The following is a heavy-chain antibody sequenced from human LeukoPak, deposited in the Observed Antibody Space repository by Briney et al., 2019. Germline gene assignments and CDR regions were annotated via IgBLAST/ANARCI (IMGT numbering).Heavy chain of an antibody. V-gene: IGHV4-59*12. Sequence: PSETLSLTCTVSGGSLSSYYWSWIRQPPGKGLEWIGYIYYSGSTNYNPSLKSRVTISVDTSKNQFSLKLSSVTAADTAVYYCARGGVAVVGNAPSSGFDYWGQGILVTVSS. D-gene: IGHD6-13*01. CDR2: IYYSGST. J-gene: IGHJ4*02. CDR1: GGSLSSYY. CDR3: ARGGVAVVGNAPSSGFDY.